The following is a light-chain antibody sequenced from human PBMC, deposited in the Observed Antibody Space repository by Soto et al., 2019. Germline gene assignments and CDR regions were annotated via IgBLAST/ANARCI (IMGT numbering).Light chain of an antibody. CDR3: SSYTSTSTPLV. Sequence: QSVLTQPASVSGSPGQSITISCTGTSSDVGGYSYVSWYQQHPGKAPKLIIYDVSNRPSGFSNRFSGSKSGNTASLTISGLQAEDEADYYCSSYTSTSTPLVFGTGTKVTVL. V-gene: IGLV2-14*01. CDR2: DVS. J-gene: IGLJ1*01. CDR1: SSDVGGYSY.